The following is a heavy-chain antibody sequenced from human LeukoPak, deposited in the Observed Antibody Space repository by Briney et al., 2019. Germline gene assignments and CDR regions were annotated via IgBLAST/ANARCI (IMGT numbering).Heavy chain of an antibody. CDR3: ARANYGITFGGVIVPYFDY. CDR2: IYHSGST. Sequence: SETLPLTCAVSGGSISSGGYSWSWIRQPPGKGLEWIGYIYHSGSTYYNPSLKSRVTISVDRSKNQFSLKLSSVTAADTAVYYCARANYGITFGGVIVPYFDYWGQGTLVTVSS. J-gene: IGHJ4*02. D-gene: IGHD3-16*02. CDR1: GGSISSGGYS. V-gene: IGHV4-30-2*01.